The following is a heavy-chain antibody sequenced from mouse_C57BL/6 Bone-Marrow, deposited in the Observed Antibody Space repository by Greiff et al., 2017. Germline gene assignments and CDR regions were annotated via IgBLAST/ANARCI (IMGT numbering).Heavy chain of an antibody. CDR3: ATYYYGSSYNAMDD. D-gene: IGHD1-1*01. CDR1: GFSLTSYG. V-gene: IGHV2-5*01. J-gene: IGHJ4*01. Sequence: VQLQQSGPGLVQPSQSLSITCTVSGFSLTSYGVHWVRQSPGKGLEWLGVIWRGGSTDYNAAFMSRLSITKDNSKSQVFFKMNSLQADDTAIYXCATYYYGSSYNAMDDWGKGTSVTVSS. CDR2: IWRGGST.